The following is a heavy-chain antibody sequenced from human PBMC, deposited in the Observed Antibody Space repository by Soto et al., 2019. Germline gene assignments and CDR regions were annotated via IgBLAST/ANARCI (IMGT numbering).Heavy chain of an antibody. V-gene: IGHV3-33*01. CDR2: IWYDGSNK. D-gene: IGHD3-9*01. CDR1: GFTFSSYG. J-gene: IGHJ4*02. CDR3: ARGDSSPYFDGSHHDY. Sequence: GGSLRLSCAASGFTFSSYGMHWVRQAPGKGLEWVAVIWYDGSNKYYADSVKGRFTISRDNSKNTLYLQMNSLRAEDTAVYYCARGDSSPYFDGSHHDYWGQGILVTVSS.